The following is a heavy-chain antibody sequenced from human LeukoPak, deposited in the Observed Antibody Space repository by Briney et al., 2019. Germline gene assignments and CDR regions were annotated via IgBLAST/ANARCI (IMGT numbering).Heavy chain of an antibody. D-gene: IGHD3-10*01. Sequence: GGSLRLSCAASAFTIISKWMHWIRQAPGKGLVWVSRINTDGSSTNYADSVKGRFTISIDNAKDTVYLQMNSLRAENTSVYYCLKSCMDDWGKGTLVTVSS. CDR3: LKSCMDD. J-gene: IGHJ4*01. CDR2: INTDGSST. CDR1: AFTIISKW. V-gene: IGHV3-74*01.